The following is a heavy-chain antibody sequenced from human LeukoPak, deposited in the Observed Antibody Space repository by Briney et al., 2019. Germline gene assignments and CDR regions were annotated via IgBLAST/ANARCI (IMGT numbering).Heavy chain of an antibody. V-gene: IGHV3-53*01. Sequence: PGGSLRPSCAASGFTVSSKYMRWARQARGKGMEWDSVIYSVGSTYYADSVKGRLTISRDNSKNTLYLQMNSLRAEDTAVYYCARGEDCAFDIWGKGTMVTVSS. J-gene: IGHJ3*02. D-gene: IGHD2-21*02. CDR3: ARGEDCAFDI. CDR1: GFTVSSKY. CDR2: IYSVGST.